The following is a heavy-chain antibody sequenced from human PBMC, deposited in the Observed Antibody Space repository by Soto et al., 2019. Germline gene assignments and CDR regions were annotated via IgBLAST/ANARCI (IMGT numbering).Heavy chain of an antibody. CDR3: ARYDGLSTGYLSSFDY. Sequence: GASVKVSCKASGYTFTSYGISWVRQAPGQGLEWMGWISVYNGDTNYAQKFQGRVTMTTDTATSTAYMELTSLRSDDTAVYYCARYDGLSTGYLSSFDYWGQGTLVTVSS. V-gene: IGHV1-18*01. CDR2: ISVYNGDT. J-gene: IGHJ4*02. D-gene: IGHD3-9*01. CDR1: GYTFTSYG.